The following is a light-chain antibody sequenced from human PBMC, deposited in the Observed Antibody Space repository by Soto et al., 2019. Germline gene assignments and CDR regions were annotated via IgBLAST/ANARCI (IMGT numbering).Light chain of an antibody. V-gene: IGKV3-11*01. CDR1: QSIGSY. J-gene: IGKJ3*01. CDR3: QQRSSWPFT. CDR2: STS. Sequence: ELVLTQSPATLSLSPGERATLSCRASQSIGSYLAWYQQKPGQAPRLLIYSTSNRATGIPARFSGSASGTDFTVTISSLETEDFALYYCQQRSSWPFTFGPGTGVDVK.